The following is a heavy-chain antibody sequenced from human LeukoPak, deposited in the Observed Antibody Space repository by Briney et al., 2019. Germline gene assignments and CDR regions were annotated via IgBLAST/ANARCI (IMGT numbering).Heavy chain of an antibody. J-gene: IGHJ6*03. CDR1: GFTFSSYA. D-gene: IGHD2-15*01. Sequence: GGSLRLSCAASGFTFSSYAMHWVRQAPGKGLEWVAVISYDGSNKYYADSVKGRFTISRDSSKNSLYLQMTSLRVEDTAVYYCAGDQGWWSLGGYNYYMDVWGKGTTVTVSS. CDR3: AGDQGWWSLGGYNYYMDV. CDR2: ISYDGSNK. V-gene: IGHV3-30-3*01.